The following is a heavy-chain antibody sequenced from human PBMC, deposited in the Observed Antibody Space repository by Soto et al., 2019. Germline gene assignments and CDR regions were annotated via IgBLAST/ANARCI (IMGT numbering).Heavy chain of an antibody. V-gene: IGHV5-51*01. CDR2: IYPGDSNI. Sequence: LGESLQISCEASGYTFDNYWVACVRPAPGKSLEWIGIIYPGDSNIRYSPSFHGQVTMSVDKSINTAYLQWSSLKASDTAMYFCARQPETGTYNGFDPWGEGTLVTVSS. J-gene: IGHJ5*02. CDR1: GYTFDNYW. D-gene: IGHD1-26*01. CDR3: ARQPETGTYNGFDP.